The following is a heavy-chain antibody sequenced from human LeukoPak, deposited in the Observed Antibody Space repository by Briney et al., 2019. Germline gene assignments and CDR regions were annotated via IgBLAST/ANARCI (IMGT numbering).Heavy chain of an antibody. D-gene: IGHD3-22*01. CDR3: AREPRDSSGYYYFDY. Sequence: GRSLRLSCAASGFSFSNLDIHWVRHAPGQGLEWVAGIGYDGGNKYYADSVKGRFTISRDNSRNTLYLQMNSLRAEDTAVYYCAREPRDSSGYYYFDYWGQGTLVTVSS. V-gene: IGHV3-33*01. J-gene: IGHJ4*02. CDR1: GFSFSNLD. CDR2: IGYDGGNK.